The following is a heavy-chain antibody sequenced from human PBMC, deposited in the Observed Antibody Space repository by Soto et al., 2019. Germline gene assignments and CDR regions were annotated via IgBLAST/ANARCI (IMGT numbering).Heavy chain of an antibody. CDR1: GGPISSGGYY. CDR3: ARGESEEGYSYGSGHDY. Sequence: QVQLQESGPGLVKPSQTLSLTCTVSGGPISSGGYYWSWIRQHPGKGLEWIGYIYYSGSTYYNPSLKRRVTISVDTSKNQFSLKLSSVTAADTAVYYCARGESEEGYSYGSGHDYWGQGTLVTVSS. V-gene: IGHV4-31*03. CDR2: IYYSGST. D-gene: IGHD5-18*01. J-gene: IGHJ4*02.